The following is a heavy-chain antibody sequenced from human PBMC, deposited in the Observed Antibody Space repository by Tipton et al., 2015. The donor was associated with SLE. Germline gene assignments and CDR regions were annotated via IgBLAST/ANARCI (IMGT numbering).Heavy chain of an antibody. J-gene: IGHJ3*02. CDR1: GGSFSGYY. Sequence: GLVKPSETLSLSCTVSGGSFSGYYWSWIRQPPGKGLEWIGEINHSGSTNYNPSLKSRVTISVDTSKNQFSLKLSSVTAADTAVYYCARGVQLSPRAFDIWGQGTMVSVSS. CDR2: INHSGST. CDR3: ARGVQLSPRAFDI. V-gene: IGHV4-34*01. D-gene: IGHD2-2*01.